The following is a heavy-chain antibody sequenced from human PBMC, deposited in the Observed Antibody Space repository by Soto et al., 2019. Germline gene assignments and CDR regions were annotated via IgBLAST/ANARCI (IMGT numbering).Heavy chain of an antibody. CDR1: SDSISSYY. D-gene: IGHD5-18*01. CDR3: ARMDTAMDYGMDV. Sequence: SETLSLTCTVSSDSISSYYWIWIRQSPGKGLEWIGYTNYSGNTNYNPSLKSRVTISGDTSKNQFSLRLSSVTAADTAVYYCARMDTAMDYGMDVWGQGTTVTVSS. V-gene: IGHV4-59*12. CDR2: TNYSGNT. J-gene: IGHJ6*02.